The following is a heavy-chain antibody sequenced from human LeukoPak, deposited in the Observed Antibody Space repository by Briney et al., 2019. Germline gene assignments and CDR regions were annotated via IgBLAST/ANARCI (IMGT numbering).Heavy chain of an antibody. CDR1: GFTFDDYA. CDR2: ISWNSGSI. D-gene: IGHD6-19*01. Sequence: PGGSLRLSCAASGFTFDDYAMHWVRQAPGKGLEWVSGISWNSGSIGYADSVKGRFTISRDNAKNSQYLQMNSLRAEGTALYYCAKAGEQWLASYFDYWGQGTLVTVSS. J-gene: IGHJ4*02. CDR3: AKAGEQWLASYFDY. V-gene: IGHV3-9*01.